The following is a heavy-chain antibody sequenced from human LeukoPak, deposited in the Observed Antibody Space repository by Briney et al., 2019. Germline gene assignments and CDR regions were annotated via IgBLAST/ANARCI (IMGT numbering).Heavy chain of an antibody. Sequence: GGSLRLSCVASEFSFSSYSMNWVRQAPGKGPEWVSSISSSSSYIYYADSVKGRFTISRDNAKNSLYLQMNSLRAEDTAVYYCATYSSLNRREFQYWGQGTLLTVSS. D-gene: IGHD3-22*01. V-gene: IGHV3-21*01. J-gene: IGHJ1*01. CDR2: ISSSSSYI. CDR3: ATYSSLNRREFQY. CDR1: EFSFSSYS.